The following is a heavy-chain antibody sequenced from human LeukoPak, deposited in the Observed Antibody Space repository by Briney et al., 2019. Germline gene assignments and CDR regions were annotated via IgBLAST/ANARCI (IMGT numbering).Heavy chain of an antibody. CDR3: ARMVDSYFDY. D-gene: IGHD3-10*01. J-gene: IGHJ4*02. CDR2: ISAYNGNT. Sequence: ASVKVSCKVSGYTLTELSMHWVRQAPGQGLEWMGWISAYNGNTNYAQKLQGRVTMTTDTSTSTAYMELRSLRSDDTAVYYCARMVDSYFDYWGQGTLVTVSS. V-gene: IGHV1-18*01. CDR1: GYTLTELS.